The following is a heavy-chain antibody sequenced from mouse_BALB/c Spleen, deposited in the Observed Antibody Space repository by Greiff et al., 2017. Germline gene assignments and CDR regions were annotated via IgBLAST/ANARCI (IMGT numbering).Heavy chain of an antibody. CDR2: IFPGDGST. V-gene: IGHV1-85*01. Sequence: VQLQQSGAELVKPGASVKLSCKASGYTFTSYDINWVRQRPEQGLEWIGWIFPGDGSTKYNEKFKGKATLTSDKSSSTAYMELSSLTSEDSAVYYCARDYGSSYGFAYWGQGTLVTVSA. J-gene: IGHJ3*01. CDR3: ARDYGSSYGFAY. D-gene: IGHD1-1*01. CDR1: GYTFTSYD.